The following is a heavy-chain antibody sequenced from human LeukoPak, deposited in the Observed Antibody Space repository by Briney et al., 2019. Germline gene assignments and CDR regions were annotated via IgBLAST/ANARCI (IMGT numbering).Heavy chain of an antibody. J-gene: IGHJ4*02. V-gene: IGHV4-39*01. CDR1: GGSISISSYY. D-gene: IGHD5-24*01. CDR2: LYHTGST. CDR3: ARQADFALVEMATIMFDY. Sequence: SETLSLTCTVSGGSISISSYYWGWIRQPPGKGLEWIGSLYHTGSTYYNPSLKSRVNISVDTSKNQFSLKLNSVTAADTAVYYCARQADFALVEMATIMFDYWGQGTLVTVSS.